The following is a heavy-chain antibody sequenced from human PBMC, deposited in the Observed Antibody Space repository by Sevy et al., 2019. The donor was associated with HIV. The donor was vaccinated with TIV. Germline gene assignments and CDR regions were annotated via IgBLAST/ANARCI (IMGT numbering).Heavy chain of an antibody. CDR2: ISYGGDNK. V-gene: IGHV3-30*09. J-gene: IGHJ4*02. D-gene: IGHD6-13*01. CDR3: ARLTSAGTWYFDS. Sequence: GESLKISCAASGFTFSSYAFYWVRQAPGKGLEWVAVISYGGDNKFYADSVKGRFAVSRDNSKDTLFLQMNSLRSEDTAVYYCARLTSAGTWYFDSWGQGTMVTVSS. CDR1: GFTFSSYA.